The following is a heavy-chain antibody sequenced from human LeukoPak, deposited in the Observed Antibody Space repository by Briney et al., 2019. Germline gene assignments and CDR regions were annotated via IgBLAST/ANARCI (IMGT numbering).Heavy chain of an antibody. CDR1: GFTFTHYG. CDR3: ARGRYYYGSGNYYKSAFDY. Sequence: PGGSLRLSCAASGFTFTHYGMNWVRQAPGKGLEWVSGIISSGATTYYTDSVKGRFTISRDNSKNTVYLQMNSLRAEDTAVYYCARGRYYYGSGNYYKSAFDYWGQGTLVTVSS. D-gene: IGHD3-10*01. CDR2: IISSGATT. J-gene: IGHJ4*02. V-gene: IGHV3-23*01.